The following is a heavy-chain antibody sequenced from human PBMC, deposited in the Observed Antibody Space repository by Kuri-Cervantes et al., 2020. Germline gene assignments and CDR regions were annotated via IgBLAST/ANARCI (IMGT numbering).Heavy chain of an antibody. CDR3: ARRTAMVNGFDY. V-gene: IGHV3-74*01. Sequence: GESLKISCAVSGFTFSSYWMHWVRQAPGKGLVWVSRINSDVSSTSYADSVKGRFTISRDNAKNTLYLQMNRLRAEDTAVYYCARRTAMVNGFDYWGQGTLVTVSS. D-gene: IGHD5-18*01. CDR1: GFTFSSYW. J-gene: IGHJ4*02. CDR2: INSDVSST.